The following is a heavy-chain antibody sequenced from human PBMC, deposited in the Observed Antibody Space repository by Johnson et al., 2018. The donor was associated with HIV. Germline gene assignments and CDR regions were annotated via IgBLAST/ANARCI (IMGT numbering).Heavy chain of an antibody. J-gene: IGHJ3*02. D-gene: IGHD5-24*01. Sequence: VLLLESGGGVVQPGRSLRLSCAASGFTFSYYGMHWVRQAPGKGLEWVAVIWYDGSNKNYADSVKGRFTISRDNSKNTLYLQMNSLRAEDTAVYYCAKPLEMATISDAFDIWGQGTMVTVSS. CDR3: AKPLEMATISDAFDI. CDR2: IWYDGSNK. V-gene: IGHV3-33*06. CDR1: GFTFSYYG.